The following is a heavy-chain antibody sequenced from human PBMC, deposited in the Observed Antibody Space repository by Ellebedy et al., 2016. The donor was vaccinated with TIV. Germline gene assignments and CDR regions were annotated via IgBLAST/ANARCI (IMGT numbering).Heavy chain of an antibody. CDR3: ERKPSGSPFDY. CDR2: ISADNGDT. V-gene: IGHV1-18*01. J-gene: IGHJ4*02. Sequence: AASVKVSCKASGYTFTSYAMNWVRQATGQGLEWMGWISADNGDTNYAQKLQGRVTMTTDTSTSTAYMELRSLRSDDTAVYYCERKPSGSPFDYWGQGTLVTVSS. D-gene: IGHD3-10*01. CDR1: GYTFTSYA.